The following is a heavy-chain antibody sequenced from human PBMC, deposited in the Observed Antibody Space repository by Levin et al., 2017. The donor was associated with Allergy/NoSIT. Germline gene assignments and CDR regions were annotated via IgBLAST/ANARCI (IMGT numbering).Heavy chain of an antibody. D-gene: IGHD6-19*01. Sequence: ASVKVSCKASGYTFTNYAVNWLRQAPGQGPEWMGWISTKTGIPRYAQGFRGRFDFSLDTSVSTANLQISSLKAEDTAVYYCASDITVAGSKAMGVWGPGTTVTVSS. CDR3: ASDITVAGSKAMGV. J-gene: IGHJ6*02. V-gene: IGHV7-4-1*02. CDR2: ISTKTGIP. CDR1: GYTFTNYA.